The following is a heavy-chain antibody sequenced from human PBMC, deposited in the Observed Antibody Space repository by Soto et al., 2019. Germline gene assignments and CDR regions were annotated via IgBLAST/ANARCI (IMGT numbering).Heavy chain of an antibody. Sequence: SVKVSCKASGGTFSSYTISWVRQAPGQGLEWMGRIIPILGIANYAQKFQGRVTITADKSTSTAYMELSSLRSEDTAVYYCARGYYYGSGSYYNDAFDIWGQGTMVTVSS. J-gene: IGHJ3*02. CDR2: IIPILGIA. CDR3: ARGYYYGSGSYYNDAFDI. V-gene: IGHV1-69*02. CDR1: GGTFSSYT. D-gene: IGHD3-10*01.